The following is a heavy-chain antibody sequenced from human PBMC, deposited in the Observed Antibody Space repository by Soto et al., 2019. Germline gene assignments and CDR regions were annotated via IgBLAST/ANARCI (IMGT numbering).Heavy chain of an antibody. CDR2: MNPNSGNT. CDR3: ARAPPKWLRRGGYYYGMDV. V-gene: IGHV1-8*01. Sequence: ASVKVSCKASGYTFTSYDINWVRQATGQGLEWMGWMNPNSGNTGYAQKFQGRVTMTRNTSISTAYMELSSLRSEDTAVYYCARAPPKWLRRGGYYYGMDVWGQGTTVTVSS. D-gene: IGHD5-12*01. J-gene: IGHJ6*02. CDR1: GYTFTSYD.